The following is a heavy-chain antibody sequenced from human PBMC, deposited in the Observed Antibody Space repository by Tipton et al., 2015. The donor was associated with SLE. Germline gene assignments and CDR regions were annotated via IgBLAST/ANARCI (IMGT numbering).Heavy chain of an antibody. Sequence: SLRLSCAASGFTFSSYAMSWVRQGPGKGLEWVASIKQRGSEEYYVDSVEGRFTISRDDAKNSLYLQMNSLRAEDTAVYYCARDLVNHYDSSGVSDYWGQGTQVTVSS. J-gene: IGHJ4*02. CDR3: ARDLVNHYDSSGVSDY. CDR2: IKQRGSEE. CDR1: GFTFSSYA. V-gene: IGHV3-7*01. D-gene: IGHD3-22*01.